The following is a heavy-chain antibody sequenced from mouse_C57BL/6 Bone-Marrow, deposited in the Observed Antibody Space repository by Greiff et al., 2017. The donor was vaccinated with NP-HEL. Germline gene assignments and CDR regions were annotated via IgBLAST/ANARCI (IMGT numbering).Heavy chain of an antibody. CDR3: ARPGSSFYWYFDV. CDR2: IYPGSGST. CDR1: GYTFTSYW. V-gene: IGHV1-55*01. Sequence: VQLQQSGAELVKPGASVKMSCKASGYTFTSYWITWVKQRPGQGLEWIGDIYPGSGSTNYNEKFKSKATLTVDTSSSTAYMQLSSLTSEDSAVYYCARPGSSFYWYFDVWGTGTTVTVSS. D-gene: IGHD1-1*01. J-gene: IGHJ1*03.